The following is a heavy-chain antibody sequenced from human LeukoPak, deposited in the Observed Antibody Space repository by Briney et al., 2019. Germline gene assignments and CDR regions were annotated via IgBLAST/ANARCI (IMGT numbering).Heavy chain of an antibody. D-gene: IGHD6-13*01. Sequence: SETLSLTCIVSGGSISNYYWTWIRQPPGKGLEWIGYIYYSGGTDYNPSLKSRVTISVDTSKNQFSLKLSSVTAADTAVYYCASTLGSSWQSGFWGQGTLVTVSS. CDR1: GGSISNYY. J-gene: IGHJ4*02. V-gene: IGHV4-59*08. CDR2: IYYSGGT. CDR3: ASTLGSSWQSGF.